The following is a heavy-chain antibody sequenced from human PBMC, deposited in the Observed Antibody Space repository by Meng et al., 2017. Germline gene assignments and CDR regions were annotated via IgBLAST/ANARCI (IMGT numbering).Heavy chain of an antibody. Sequence: QVQLVHSVSELRKPGASVKVSCKASGYTLTSYAINWRRQAPGQGLQWMGWIDTKTGNPTYVPGFTGRLVFSLDTSASTAYLQISGLKADDTAVYYCTRDGYSDCSRTSCFDSWGQGTLVTVSS. CDR1: GYTLTSYA. J-gene: IGHJ4*02. CDR3: TRDGYSDCSRTSCFDS. CDR2: IDTKTGNP. D-gene: IGHD2-2*01. V-gene: IGHV7-4-1*02.